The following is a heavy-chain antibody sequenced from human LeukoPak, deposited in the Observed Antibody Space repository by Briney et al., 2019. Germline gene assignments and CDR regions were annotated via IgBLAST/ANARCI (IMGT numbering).Heavy chain of an antibody. D-gene: IGHD5-24*01. CDR2: IIPIFGIT. CDR3: ARGGGDGYNYRFDY. V-gene: IGHV1-69*17. CDR1: GGTFSSYA. Sequence: SVTVSCKASGGTFSSYAISWVRQAPGQGLEXXXXIIPIFGITNYAQKFQGRVTITADKSTSTAYMELSSLRSEDPAVYYCARGGGDGYNYRFDYWGQGTLVTVSS. J-gene: IGHJ4*02.